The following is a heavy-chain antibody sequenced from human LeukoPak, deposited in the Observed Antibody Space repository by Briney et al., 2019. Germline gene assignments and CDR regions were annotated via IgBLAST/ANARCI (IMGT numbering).Heavy chain of an antibody. J-gene: IGHJ4*02. V-gene: IGHV4-59*01. CDR1: GGSISSYY. D-gene: IGHD2-15*01. CDR2: IYYSGST. Sequence: PSETLSLPCTVSGGSISSYYWSWIRQPPGKGLEWIGYIYYSGSTNYNPSLKSRVTISIDTSNNQFSLKLSSLTAADTAMYYCARESCSGGSCIDYWGQGTLVTVSS. CDR3: ARESCSGGSCIDY.